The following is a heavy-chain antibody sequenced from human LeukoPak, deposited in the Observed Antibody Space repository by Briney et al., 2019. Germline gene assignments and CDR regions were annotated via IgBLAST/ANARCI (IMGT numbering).Heavy chain of an antibody. CDR2: ISGSGGST. D-gene: IGHD3-9*01. Sequence: GSLXLSCAASGFTFSSYAMSWVRQAPGKGLEWVSAISGSGGSTYYADSVKGRFTISRDNAKNSLYLQMNSLRAEDTAVYYCARDAILTGYSDYWGQGTLVTVSS. V-gene: IGHV3-23*01. CDR1: GFTFSSYA. J-gene: IGHJ4*02. CDR3: ARDAILTGYSDY.